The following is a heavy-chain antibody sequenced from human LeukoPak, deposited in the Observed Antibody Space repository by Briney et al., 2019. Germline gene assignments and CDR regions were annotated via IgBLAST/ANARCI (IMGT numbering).Heavy chain of an antibody. V-gene: IGHV3-23*01. CDR3: AKASGYYTDLMFDP. Sequence: GGSLRLSCAASGFTFSGYAMSWVRQAPGKGLEWVSAISGSGGSTYYVDSVKGRFTISRDNSKNTLYLQMNSLRAEDTAVYYCAKASGYYTDLMFDPWGQGTLVTVS. D-gene: IGHD3-22*01. J-gene: IGHJ5*02. CDR2: ISGSGGST. CDR1: GFTFSGYA.